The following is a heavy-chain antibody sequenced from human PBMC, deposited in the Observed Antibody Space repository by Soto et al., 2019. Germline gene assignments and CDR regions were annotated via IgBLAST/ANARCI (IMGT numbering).Heavy chain of an antibody. CDR3: ARESGGDYGAFDY. J-gene: IGHJ4*02. D-gene: IGHD3-10*01. V-gene: IGHV4-59*01. CDR2: IYYMGST. Sequence: PSETLSLTCTVDSISTYYWNWIRQPPGKGLEWIGYIYYMGSTNYNPSLKSRVTISVDTSKNEFSLKLSSVTPVDTAVYYCARESGGDYGAFDYWGRGILVTVSS. CDR1: DSISTYY.